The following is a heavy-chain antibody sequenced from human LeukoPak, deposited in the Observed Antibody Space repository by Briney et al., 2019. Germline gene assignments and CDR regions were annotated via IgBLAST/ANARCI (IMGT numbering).Heavy chain of an antibody. CDR1: GGSISSSSYY. D-gene: IGHD6-25*01. CDR3: ARAPPRIAAVWFDP. CDR2: IYYSGST. Sequence: PSETLSLTCTVSGGSISSSSYYWGWIRQPPGKWLEWIGSIYYSGSTYYNPSLKNRVTISVDTSKNQFSLKLSSVTAADTAVYYCARAPPRIAAVWFDPWGQGTLVTVSS. V-gene: IGHV4-39*07. J-gene: IGHJ5*02.